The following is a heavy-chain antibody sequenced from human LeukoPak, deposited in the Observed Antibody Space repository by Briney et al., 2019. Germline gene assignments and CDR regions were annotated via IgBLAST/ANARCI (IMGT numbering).Heavy chain of an antibody. CDR3: AKLSGGSCYASIDY. J-gene: IGHJ4*02. CDR1: GFSVSSNY. V-gene: IGHV3-53*01. Sequence: PGGSLRLSCAASGFSVSSNYMSWVRQAPGKGLEWVSVIYSGGYTYYADSVKGRFTVSRDNSKNTLYLQMNSLRAEDTAIYYCAKLSGGSCYASIDYWGQGTLATVSS. CDR2: IYSGGYT. D-gene: IGHD2-15*01.